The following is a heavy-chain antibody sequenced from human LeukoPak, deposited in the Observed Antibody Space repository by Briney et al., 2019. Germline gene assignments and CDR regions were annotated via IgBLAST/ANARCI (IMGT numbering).Heavy chain of an antibody. CDR3: ARVGAMAGIAWGDFDY. V-gene: IGHV1-2*02. Sequence: GASVKVSCKASGYMFTGYNMHWVRQAPGQGLEWMGWINPNNGDTNYAQKFQGRVTMTRDTSISTAYMELSRLRPDDTAVYYCARVGAMAGIAWGDFDYWGQGTLVTVSS. J-gene: IGHJ4*02. CDR2: INPNNGDT. CDR1: GYMFTGYN. D-gene: IGHD6-19*01.